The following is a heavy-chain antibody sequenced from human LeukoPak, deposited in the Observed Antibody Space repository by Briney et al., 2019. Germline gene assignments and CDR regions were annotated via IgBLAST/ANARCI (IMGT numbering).Heavy chain of an antibody. CDR3: ARAVGDFYYYDSSGYYHWFDP. CDR1: GGSISSGSYY. D-gene: IGHD3-22*01. Sequence: SQTLSLTCTVSGGSISSGSYYWSWIRQPAGKGLEWIGRIYTSGSTNYNPSLKSRVTISVDTSKNQFSLKLSSVTAADTAVYYCARAVGDFYYYDSSGYYHWFDPWGQGTLVTVSS. J-gene: IGHJ5*02. CDR2: IYTSGST. V-gene: IGHV4-61*02.